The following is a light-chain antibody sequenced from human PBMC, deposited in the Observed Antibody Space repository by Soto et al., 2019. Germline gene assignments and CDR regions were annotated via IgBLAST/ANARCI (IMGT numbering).Light chain of an antibody. Sequence: SVLTQPSSVNGFPGQSIAISCTGTSSDVGNYNLVSWYQQHSGKAPKLMIYEGTKRPSGVSDRFSGSKSGNTASLTISGLQAEDEADYYCCSYASTGTYVFGTGTKVTVL. V-gene: IGLV2-23*01. CDR3: CSYASTGTYV. J-gene: IGLJ1*01. CDR1: SSDVGNYNL. CDR2: EGT.